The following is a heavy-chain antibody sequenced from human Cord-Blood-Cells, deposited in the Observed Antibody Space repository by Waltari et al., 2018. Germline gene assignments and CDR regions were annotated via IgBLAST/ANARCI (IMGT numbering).Heavy chain of an antibody. CDR2: INPNSGGT. CDR3: AIYCSSTSCYNDAFDI. D-gene: IGHD2-2*01. J-gene: IGHJ3*02. Sequence: QVQLVQSGAEVKKPGASVKVSCKASGYTFTGYYMHWVRQAPGQGLEWMGWINPNSGGTNYAQKFQGRVTLTRDTSISTAYMELSRLRSDDTAVYYCAIYCSSTSCYNDAFDIWGQGTMVTVSS. V-gene: IGHV1-2*02. CDR1: GYTFTGYY.